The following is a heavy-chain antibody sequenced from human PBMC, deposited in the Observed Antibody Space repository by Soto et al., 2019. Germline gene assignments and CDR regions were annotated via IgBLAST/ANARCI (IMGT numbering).Heavy chain of an antibody. CDR3: AREMATIAGSFDY. CDR2: IVVGSGNT. CDR1: GFTFTSSA. J-gene: IGHJ4*02. V-gene: IGHV1-58*01. D-gene: IGHD5-12*01. Sequence: GPSVKVSCKASGFTFTSSAVQWVRQARGQRLEWIGWIVVGSGNTNYAQKFQERVTITRDMSTSTAYMELSSLRSEDTAVYYCAREMATIAGSFDYWGQGTLVTVSS.